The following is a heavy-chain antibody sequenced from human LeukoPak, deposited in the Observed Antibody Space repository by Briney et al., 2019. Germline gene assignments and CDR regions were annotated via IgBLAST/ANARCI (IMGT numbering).Heavy chain of an antibody. CDR2: VHSTGST. V-gene: IGHV4-4*07. D-gene: IGHD2-15*01. CDR3: ARDKCGGSCNWFDP. Sequence: PSETLSLTCTVSGGSINSYYWSWIRQPAGKGLEWIGRVHSTGSTNYNPSLQSRLTMSVDVSKNQFSLKLSSVTAADTAVYYCARDKCGGSCNWFDPWGQGTLVTVSS. J-gene: IGHJ5*02. CDR1: GGSINSYY.